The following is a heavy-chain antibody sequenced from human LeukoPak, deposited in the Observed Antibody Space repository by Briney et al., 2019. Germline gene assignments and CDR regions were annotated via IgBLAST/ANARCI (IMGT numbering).Heavy chain of an antibody. CDR1: GLTFDDYA. Sequence: GGSLRLSCAASGLTFDDYAMPWVRQAPGKGLEWVSLICGDGDSTYYVESVKGRFTISRDNSQNSLYLQINSLRTEDTALYYCAKDKVATYYYYYSSMDVWGQGTTVTVS. CDR2: ICGDGDST. V-gene: IGHV3-43*02. CDR3: AKDKVATYYYYYSSMDV. J-gene: IGHJ6*02.